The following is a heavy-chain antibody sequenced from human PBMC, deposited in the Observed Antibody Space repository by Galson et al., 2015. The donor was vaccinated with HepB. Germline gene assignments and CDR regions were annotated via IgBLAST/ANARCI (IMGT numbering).Heavy chain of an antibody. J-gene: IGHJ4*02. D-gene: IGHD2-15*01. CDR1: GGTFSSYA. CDR3: GGGYCSGGSCYSLGSIDY. Sequence: SVKVSCKASGGTFSSYAISWVRQAPGQGLEWMGRIIPILGIANYAQKFQSRVTITADKSASTAYMELSSLRSEDTAVYYCGGGYCSGGSCYSLGSIDYWGQGTLVTVSS. V-gene: IGHV1-69*04. CDR2: IIPILGIA.